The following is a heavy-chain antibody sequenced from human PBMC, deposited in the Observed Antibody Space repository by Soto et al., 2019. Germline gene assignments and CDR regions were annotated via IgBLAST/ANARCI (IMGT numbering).Heavy chain of an antibody. D-gene: IGHD3-16*01. V-gene: IGHV5-10-1*03. CDR1: GYSFTSYW. CDR3: ALGGYAYYYYYGMDV. Sequence: EVQLVQSGAEVKKPGESLRISCKGSGYSFTSYWISWVRQMPGKGLEWMGRIDPSDSYTNYSPSFQGHVTISADKSISTAYLQWSSLKASDTAMYYCALGGYAYYYYYGMDVWGQGTTVTVSS. CDR2: IDPSDSYT. J-gene: IGHJ6*02.